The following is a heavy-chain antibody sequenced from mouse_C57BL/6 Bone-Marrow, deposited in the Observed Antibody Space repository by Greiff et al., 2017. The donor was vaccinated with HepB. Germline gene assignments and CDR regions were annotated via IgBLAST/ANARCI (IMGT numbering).Heavy chain of an antibody. CDR1: GYSFTHYF. Sequence: VQLQQSGAELVRPGTSVKVSCTASGYSFTHYFISWVMPRPGPGLEWIGVINPGCGGTNYNEKFKGKATLTADKSSSTAYMQLSSLTSEDSAVYFCATLPRFAYWGQGTLVTFSA. V-gene: IGHV1-54*01. CDR3: ATLPRFAY. CDR2: INPGCGGT. D-gene: IGHD2-10*01. J-gene: IGHJ3*01.